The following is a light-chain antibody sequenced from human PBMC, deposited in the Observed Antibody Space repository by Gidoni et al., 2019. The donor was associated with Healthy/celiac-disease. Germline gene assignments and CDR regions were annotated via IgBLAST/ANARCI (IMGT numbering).Light chain of an antibody. J-gene: IGKJ5*01. Sequence: EIVMTQSPATLSVSPGERATLSCRASPSVSSHLAWYQQKPGQAPRLLIYGASTRATGIPARFSGSGSGTEFTLTISSLQSEDFAVYYCQQYNNWLTITFGQGTRLEIK. CDR1: PSVSSH. CDR3: QQYNNWLTIT. CDR2: GAS. V-gene: IGKV3-15*01.